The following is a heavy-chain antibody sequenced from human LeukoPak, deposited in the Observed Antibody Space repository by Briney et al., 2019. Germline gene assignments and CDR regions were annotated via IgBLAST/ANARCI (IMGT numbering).Heavy chain of an antibody. CDR2: INPKSGGT. Sequence: ASVKVSCKASGYTFTGYFIHWVRQAPGQGLEWMGWINPKSGGTNYQQKVQDRVTMTRDTSITTAYMEMSRLRSDDTAVYYCARSMVVRAVMGNYFDPWGQGTLVTVSS. CDR1: GYTFTGYF. D-gene: IGHD3-10*01. CDR3: ARSMVVRAVMGNYFDP. J-gene: IGHJ5*02. V-gene: IGHV1-2*02.